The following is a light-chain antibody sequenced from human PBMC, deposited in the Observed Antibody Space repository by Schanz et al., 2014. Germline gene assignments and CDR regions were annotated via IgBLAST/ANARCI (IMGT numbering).Light chain of an antibody. CDR2: DAS. J-gene: IGKJ1*01. V-gene: IGKV1-5*01. Sequence: IQMTQSPSTLSASVGDRVTITCRASQSIKNWLAWYQQKPGKAPKLLIYDASSLESGVPSRFSGSGSGTEFTLTISSLQPDDFATYYCQQYNSYPWTFGQGTKVEIK. CDR3: QQYNSYPWT. CDR1: QSIKNW.